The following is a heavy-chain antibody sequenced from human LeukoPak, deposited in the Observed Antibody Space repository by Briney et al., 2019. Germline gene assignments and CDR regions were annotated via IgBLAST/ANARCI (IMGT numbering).Heavy chain of an antibody. J-gene: IGHJ4*02. V-gene: IGHV3-33*06. D-gene: IGHD3-22*01. CDR3: AKVEYYDSSGYPPDY. CDR1: GLDFSSYG. Sequence: PGGSLRLTCAVSGLDFSSYGMHWVRQAPGKGLEWLAVIWYDGSNKYYADSVKGRFTISRDNSKNTLYLQMNSLRAEDTAVYYCAKVEYYDSSGYPPDYWGQGTLVTVSS. CDR2: IWYDGSNK.